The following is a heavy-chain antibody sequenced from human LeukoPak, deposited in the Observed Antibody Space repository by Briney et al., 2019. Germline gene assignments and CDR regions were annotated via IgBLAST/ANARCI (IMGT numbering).Heavy chain of an antibody. D-gene: IGHD2-8*01. Sequence: QPGGSLRLSCAASGFTFSSYAMHWVRQAPGKGLEWVAVISYDGSNKYYADSVKGRFTISRDNSKNTLYLQMNSLRAEDTAVYYCARDRDIVLMVYAIAYWGQGTLVTVSS. CDR2: ISYDGSNK. CDR1: GFTFSSYA. CDR3: ARDRDIVLMVYAIAY. J-gene: IGHJ4*02. V-gene: IGHV3-30-3*01.